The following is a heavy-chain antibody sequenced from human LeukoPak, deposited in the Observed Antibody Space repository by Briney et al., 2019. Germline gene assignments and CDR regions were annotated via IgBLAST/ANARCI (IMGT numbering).Heavy chain of an antibody. Sequence: SVKVSCKVYGYTLTELSMHWVRQAPGKVLEWMGGFDPEDGETIYAQKFQGRVTMTEDTSTDTAYMELSSLRSEDTAVYYCATTPTGMVRGAFDYWGQGTLVTVSS. CDR2: FDPEDGET. CDR1: GYTLTELS. D-gene: IGHD3-10*01. V-gene: IGHV1-24*01. CDR3: ATTPTGMVRGAFDY. J-gene: IGHJ4*02.